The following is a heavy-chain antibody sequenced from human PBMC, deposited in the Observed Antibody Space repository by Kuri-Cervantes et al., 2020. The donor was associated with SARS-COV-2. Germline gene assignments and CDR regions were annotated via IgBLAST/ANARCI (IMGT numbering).Heavy chain of an antibody. Sequence: SETLSLTCAVYGGSFSGYYWSWIRQPPGKGLEWIREINHSGSTNYNPSLKSRVTISVDTSKKQFSLKLSSVTAADTAVYYCARVKGIVLIDWFDPWGQGTLVTVSS. CDR3: ARVKGIVLIDWFDP. J-gene: IGHJ5*02. CDR2: INHSGST. CDR1: GGSFSGYY. D-gene: IGHD2-8*01. V-gene: IGHV4-34*01.